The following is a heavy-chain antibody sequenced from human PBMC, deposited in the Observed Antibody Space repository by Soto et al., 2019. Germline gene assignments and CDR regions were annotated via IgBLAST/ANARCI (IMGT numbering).Heavy chain of an antibody. J-gene: IGHJ4*02. D-gene: IGHD2-2*01. CDR1: GFTFSSYA. V-gene: IGHV3-30-3*01. CDR2: ISYDGSNK. Sequence: PGGSLRLSCAASGFTFSSYAMHWVRQAPGKGLEWVAVISYDGSNKYYADSVKGRFTISRDNSKNTLYLQMNSLRAEDTAVYYCANGRYQPLPVSWGQGTLVTVSS. CDR3: ANGRYQPLPVS.